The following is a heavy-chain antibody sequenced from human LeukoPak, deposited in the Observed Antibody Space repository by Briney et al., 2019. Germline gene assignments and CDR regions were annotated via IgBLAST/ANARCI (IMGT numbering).Heavy chain of an antibody. D-gene: IGHD2-21*02. Sequence: PETLSLTCTVSGGSISSYYWSWIRQPPGKGLEWIGYIYYSGSTNYNPSLKSRVTISVDTSKNQFSLKLSSVTAADTAVYYCASRGFCGGDCYGAPPWNNWFAPGGQGPLVTVPS. V-gene: IGHV4-59*08. J-gene: IGHJ5*02. CDR1: GGSISSYY. CDR2: IYYSGST. CDR3: ASRGFCGGDCYGAPPWNNWFAP.